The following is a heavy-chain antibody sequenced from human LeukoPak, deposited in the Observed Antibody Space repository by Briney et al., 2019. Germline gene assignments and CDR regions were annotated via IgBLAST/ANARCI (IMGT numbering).Heavy chain of an antibody. D-gene: IGHD2-21*02. CDR1: GFTFSSYA. CDR2: ISSNGGST. Sequence: GGSLRLSCAASGFTFSSYAMHWVRQAPGKGLEYVSAISSNGGSTYYANSVKGRFTISRDNSKNTLYLQMGSLRAEDMAVYYCARGDIVVVTADPSLYYYYGMDVWGQGTTVTVSS. CDR3: ARGDIVVVTADPSLYYYYGMDV. J-gene: IGHJ6*02. V-gene: IGHV3-64*01.